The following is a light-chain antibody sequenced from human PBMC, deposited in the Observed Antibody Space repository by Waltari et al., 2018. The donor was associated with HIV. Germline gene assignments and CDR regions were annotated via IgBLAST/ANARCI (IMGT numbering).Light chain of an antibody. CDR2: GAS. J-gene: IGKJ2*03. Sequence: EIVLTQSPGTPSLSPGERATLSCRASQSVSSSYLAWYQQKPGQAPRLLIYGASSRATGIPDRFGGSGSGTDFTLTISRLEPEDFAVYYCQQYGSSPPYSFGQGTKLEIK. CDR3: QQYGSSPPYS. CDR1: QSVSSSY. V-gene: IGKV3-20*01.